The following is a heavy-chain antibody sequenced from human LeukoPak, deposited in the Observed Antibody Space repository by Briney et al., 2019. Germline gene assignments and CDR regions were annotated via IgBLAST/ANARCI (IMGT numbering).Heavy chain of an antibody. J-gene: IGHJ4*02. V-gene: IGHV3-48*03. CDR1: GFTFSDYE. D-gene: IGHD5-18*01. CDR2: ISSSGNSI. Sequence: PAGTLRLSCAASGFTFSDYEMNWGRQAPREGLVWGSCISSSGNSIFYADSVKGRFTISRDDAENSLYLQMNSLRVEDTAVYYCGRVALDTSMIHYWGEGTLVTVSS. CDR3: GRVALDTSMIHY.